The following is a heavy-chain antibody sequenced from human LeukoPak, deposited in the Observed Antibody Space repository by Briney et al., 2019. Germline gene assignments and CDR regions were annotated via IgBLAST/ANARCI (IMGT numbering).Heavy chain of an antibody. J-gene: IGHJ4*02. CDR2: IIPMSDTA. D-gene: IGHD3-10*01. CDR3: ARDPGVLLWFGELSGQCDY. V-gene: IGHV1-69*05. Sequence: GASVKVSCKASGGTFNSYAISWVRQAPGQGLEWMGGIIPMSDTANYPQKLQGRVTMTTDTSTSTAYMELRSLRSDDTAVYYCARDPGVLLWFGELSGQCDYWGQGTLVTVSS. CDR1: GGTFNSYA.